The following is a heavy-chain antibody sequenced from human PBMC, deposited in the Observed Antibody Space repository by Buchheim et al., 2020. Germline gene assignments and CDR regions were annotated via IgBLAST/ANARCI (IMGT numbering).Heavy chain of an antibody. V-gene: IGHV4-59*01. CDR1: GGSIRNYY. J-gene: IGHJ5*02. CDR2: VFHTGST. Sequence: QVQLQESGPGLVKSLETLSLTCTVSGGSIRNYYWSWIRQPPGKGLEWIGYVFHTGSTDYNPSLKSRVTISLNTSKKQFSLRMNSVSAADTAIYYCARVSDDYYDDRVLAPGGQGTL. D-gene: IGHD3-22*01. CDR3: ARVSDDYYDDRVLAP.